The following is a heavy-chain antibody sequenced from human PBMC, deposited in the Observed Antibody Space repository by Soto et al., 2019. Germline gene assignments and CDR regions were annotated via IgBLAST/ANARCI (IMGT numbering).Heavy chain of an antibody. V-gene: IGHV3-23*01. CDR2: ISGSGGST. Sequence: HPGGSLRLSCAASGFTFSSYAMSWVRQAPGKGLEWVSAISGSGGSTYYADSVKGRFTISRDNSKNTLYLQMNSLRAEDTAVYYCAKWSRGDYRDPPRYFDLWGRGTLVTVSS. J-gene: IGHJ2*01. CDR1: GFTFSSYA. D-gene: IGHD4-17*01. CDR3: AKWSRGDYRDPPRYFDL.